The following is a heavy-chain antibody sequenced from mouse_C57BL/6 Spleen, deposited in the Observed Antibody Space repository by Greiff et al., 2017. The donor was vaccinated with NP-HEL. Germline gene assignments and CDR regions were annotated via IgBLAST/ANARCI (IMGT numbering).Heavy chain of an antibody. V-gene: IGHV1-82*01. CDR1: GYAFSSSW. Sequence: QVQLQQSGPELVKPGASVKISCKASGYAFSSSWMNWVKQRPGKGLEWIGRIYPGDGDTNYNGKFKGKATLTADKSSSTAYMQLSSLTSEDSAVYFCAREWTVVGYFGVWGTGTTVTVSS. J-gene: IGHJ1*03. CDR2: IYPGDGDT. D-gene: IGHD1-1*01. CDR3: AREWTVVGYFGV.